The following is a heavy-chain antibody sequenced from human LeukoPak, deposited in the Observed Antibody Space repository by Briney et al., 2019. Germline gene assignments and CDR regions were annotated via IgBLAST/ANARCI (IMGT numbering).Heavy chain of an antibody. D-gene: IGHD7-27*01. CDR3: ARALGWFDP. Sequence: GGSLRLSCAASGFTFSSYSMNWVRQAPGKGLEWVANIKQDGSEKYYVDSVKGRFTISRDNAKNSLYLQMNSLRAEDTAVYYCARALGWFDPWGQGTLVTVSS. CDR2: IKQDGSEK. J-gene: IGHJ5*02. V-gene: IGHV3-7*01. CDR1: GFTFSSYS.